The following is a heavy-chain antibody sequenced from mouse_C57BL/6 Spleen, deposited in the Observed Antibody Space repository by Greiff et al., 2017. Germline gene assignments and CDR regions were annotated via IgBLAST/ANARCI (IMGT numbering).Heavy chain of an antibody. J-gene: IGHJ1*03. Sequence: QVQLQQPGAELVKPGASVKLSCKASGYTFTSYWMHWVKQRPGQGLEWIGMIHPNSGSTNYNEKFKSKATLTVDKSSSTAYMQLSILTSEDSAVYYGASWNGYYDDWYFDVWGTGTTVTVSS. D-gene: IGHD2-3*01. V-gene: IGHV1-64*01. CDR1: GYTFTSYW. CDR2: IHPNSGST. CDR3: ASWNGYYDDWYFDV.